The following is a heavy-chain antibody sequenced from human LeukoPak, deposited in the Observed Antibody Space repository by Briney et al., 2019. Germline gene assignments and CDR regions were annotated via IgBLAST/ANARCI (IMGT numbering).Heavy chain of an antibody. D-gene: IGHD1-26*01. Sequence: ASVKVSCKASGYTFINSAIGWVRQAPGQGLEWMGWISPYNGYTKYAESLQGRVTMTTGTSTSTAYMELRSLRSDDTAMYYCARVGASYDGLIDYWGQGTRVTVSS. CDR3: ARVGASYDGLIDY. CDR2: ISPYNGYT. J-gene: IGHJ4*02. CDR1: GYTFINSA. V-gene: IGHV1-18*01.